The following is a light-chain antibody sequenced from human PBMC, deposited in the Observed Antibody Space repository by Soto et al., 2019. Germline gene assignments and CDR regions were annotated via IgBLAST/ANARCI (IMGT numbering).Light chain of an antibody. V-gene: IGLV2-8*01. Sequence: QSVLTQPPSASGSPGQSVTISCTGTSSDVGDYNYVSWYQQHPGKAPKLMIYEVTKRPSGVPDRFSGSKSGNTASLTVSGLQAEDDADYFCSSYAGSNSVVFGGGTKVTVL. J-gene: IGLJ2*01. CDR3: SSYAGSNSVV. CDR1: SSDVGDYNY. CDR2: EVT.